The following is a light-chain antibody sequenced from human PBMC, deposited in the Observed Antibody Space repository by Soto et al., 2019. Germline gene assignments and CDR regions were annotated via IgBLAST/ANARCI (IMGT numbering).Light chain of an antibody. J-gene: IGKJ1*01. CDR3: QQHSHWPPWT. CDR2: GAS. V-gene: IGKV3-11*01. CDR1: ENVGTF. Sequence: VLTQSPATLSLSPGERATLSCRASENVGTFVDWYQQKPGQAPRLLIYGASNRATDIPARFSGSGSGTDFTLTISNLEPEDFAVYYCQQHSHWPPWTFGQGTRVEIQ.